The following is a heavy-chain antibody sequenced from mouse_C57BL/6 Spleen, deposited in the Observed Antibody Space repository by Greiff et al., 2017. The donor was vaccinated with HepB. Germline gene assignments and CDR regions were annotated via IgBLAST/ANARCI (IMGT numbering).Heavy chain of an antibody. J-gene: IGHJ2*01. Sequence: EVKLMESGGGLVQPGGSMKLSCAASGFTFSDAWMDWVRQSPEKGLEWVAEIRNKANNHATYYAESVKGRFTISRDDSKSSVYLQMNSLSAEDTGIYYCTRRNPYYFDYWGQGTTLTVSS. CDR3: TRRNPYYFDY. V-gene: IGHV6-6*01. CDR1: GFTFSDAW. CDR2: IRNKANNHAT. D-gene: IGHD6-1*01.